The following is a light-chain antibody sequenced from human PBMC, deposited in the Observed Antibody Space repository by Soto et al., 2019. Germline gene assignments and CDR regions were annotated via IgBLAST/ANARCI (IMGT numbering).Light chain of an antibody. J-gene: IGLJ2*01. CDR3: CSYAGSRAVV. V-gene: IGLV2-23*01. CDR1: SSDVGSYNL. Sequence: QSALTQPASVSGSPGQSITISCTGTSSDVGSYNLVSWYQQHPGKAPKLMIYEGSKRPSGVPNRFSGSKSGNTASLTISGLQADDEADYYCCSYAGSRAVVFGGGTKLTVL. CDR2: EGS.